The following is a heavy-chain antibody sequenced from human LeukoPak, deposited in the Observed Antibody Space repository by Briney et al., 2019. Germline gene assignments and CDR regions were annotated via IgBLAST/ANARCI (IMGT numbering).Heavy chain of an antibody. D-gene: IGHD1-1*01. CDR2: IFPTGST. V-gene: IGHV4-30-2*01. J-gene: IGHJ4*02. CDR1: GASISTVGYS. Sequence: PSETLSLTCAVSGASISTVGYSWSWIRQPPGKGLEWIGYIFPTGSTSYNPSLKSRLTISLDRSNNQFSLRLNSVTAADTAVCYCARMAGRTVDHWGQGTLVTVSS. CDR3: ARMAGRTVDH.